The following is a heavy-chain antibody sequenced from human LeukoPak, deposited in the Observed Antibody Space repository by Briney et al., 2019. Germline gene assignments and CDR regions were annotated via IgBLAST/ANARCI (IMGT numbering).Heavy chain of an antibody. CDR1: GGSFSSYY. J-gene: IGHJ4*02. V-gene: IGHV4-34*01. D-gene: IGHD3-10*01. Sequence: SESLSLTCAVYGGSFSSYYWSWIRQPPGKGLEWIGEIHHSGSTNYNPSLKSRVTISVDTSKKQFSLKLRSVTAADTAVYYCASWHRSRDGEIDYWGLGTPVTVSS. CDR3: ASWHRSRDGEIDY. CDR2: IHHSGST.